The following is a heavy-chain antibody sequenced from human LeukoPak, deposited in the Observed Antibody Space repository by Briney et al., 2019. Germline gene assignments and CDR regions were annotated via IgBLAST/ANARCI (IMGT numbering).Heavy chain of an antibody. CDR3: AKVLRYQLLPLRGPLGY. V-gene: IGHV3-23*01. Sequence: PGGSLRLSCAASGFTFSSYAMSWVRQAPGKGLEWVSAISGSGGSTYYADSVKGRFTISRDNSKNTLYLQMNSLRAEDTAVYYCAKVLRYQLLPLRGPLGYWGQGTLVTVSS. D-gene: IGHD2-2*01. CDR2: ISGSGGST. J-gene: IGHJ4*02. CDR1: GFTFSSYA.